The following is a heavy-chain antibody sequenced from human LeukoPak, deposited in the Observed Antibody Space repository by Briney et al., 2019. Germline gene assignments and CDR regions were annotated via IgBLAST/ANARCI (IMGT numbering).Heavy chain of an antibody. D-gene: IGHD3-22*01. CDR3: FPPPPDYYDSSVYYRYFDY. V-gene: IGHV1-46*01. Sequence: ASVKVSCKASGYTFTSYYMHWVRQAPGQGLEWMGIINPSGGSTSYAQKFQGRVTMTRDTSTSTVYMELSSLRSEDTAVCYCFPPPPDYYDSSVYYRYFDYGGQGPLVTVSS. CDR2: INPSGGST. CDR1: GYTFTSYY. J-gene: IGHJ4*02.